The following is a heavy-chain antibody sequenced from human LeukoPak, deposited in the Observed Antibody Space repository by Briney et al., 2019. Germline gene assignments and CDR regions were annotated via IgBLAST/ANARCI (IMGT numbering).Heavy chain of an antibody. J-gene: IGHJ4*02. CDR3: AKNWGSGTRFDY. V-gene: IGHV3-20*04. D-gene: IGHD7-27*01. CDR2: INWNGGST. Sequence: GGSLRLSCAASGFTFDDYGMSWVRQAPGKGLEWVSGINWNGGSTGYADTVKGRFTISRDNAKNSLYLQMNSLRAEDTALYYCAKNWGSGTRFDYWGQGTLVTVSS. CDR1: GFTFDDYG.